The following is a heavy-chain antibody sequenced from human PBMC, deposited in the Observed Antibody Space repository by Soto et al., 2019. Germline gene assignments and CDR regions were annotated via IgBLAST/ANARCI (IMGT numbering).Heavy chain of an antibody. CDR2: IYWNDDK. D-gene: IGHD6-19*01. V-gene: IGHV2-5*01. J-gene: IGHJ5*02. CDR3: ALIYSSGSFDP. Sequence: SGPTLVKPTQTLTLTCTFSGFSLSTSGVGVGWIRQPPGKALEWLALIYWNDDKRYSPSLKSRLTITKDTSKNQVVLTMTNMDPVDTATYYCALIYSSGSFDPWGQGTLVTVSS. CDR1: GFSLSTSGVG.